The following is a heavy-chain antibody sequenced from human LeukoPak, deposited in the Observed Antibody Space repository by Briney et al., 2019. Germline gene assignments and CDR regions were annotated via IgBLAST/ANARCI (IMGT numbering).Heavy chain of an antibody. D-gene: IGHD1-26*01. CDR1: GASVSTYY. CDR3: ARDIRTVGATLYFDY. V-gene: IGHV4-59*02. CDR2: AHSSGST. J-gene: IGHJ4*02. Sequence: SETLSLTCTLSGASVSTYYWSWIRQPPGKGLEWIANAHSSGSTSYNPSLKSRVTISIDTSKNQFSLTLTSVTTADTAVYYCARDIRTVGATLYFDYWGQGALLTVSS.